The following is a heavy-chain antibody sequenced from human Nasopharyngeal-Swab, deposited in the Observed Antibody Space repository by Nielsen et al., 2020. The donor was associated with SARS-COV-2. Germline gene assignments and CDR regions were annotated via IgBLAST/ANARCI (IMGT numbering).Heavy chain of an antibody. J-gene: IGHJ6*02. D-gene: IGHD6-19*01. CDR2: ISSSSSYI. V-gene: IGHV3-21*01. CDR1: GFTFSSYS. Sequence: GESLKISCAASGFTFSSYSMNWVRQAPGKGLEWVSSISSSSSYIYYADSVKGRLTISRDNAKNSLYLQMNSLRAEDTAVYYCARDVSSGWFGYGMDVWGQGTTVTVSS. CDR3: ARDVSSGWFGYGMDV.